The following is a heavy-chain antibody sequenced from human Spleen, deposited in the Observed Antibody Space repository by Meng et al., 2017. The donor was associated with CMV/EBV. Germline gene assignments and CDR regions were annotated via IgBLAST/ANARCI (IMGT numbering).Heavy chain of an antibody. Sequence: ASVKVSCKTFGYTFTGYYIHWVRQAPGQGLEWMGWVHPNSGDTNYPQKFQGRVTMTRDTSISTAYMEVSRLRSDDTAVYYCAIPTPGTSAPYYHYGMDVWGQGTTVTVSS. CDR1: GYTFTGYY. V-gene: IGHV1-2*02. J-gene: IGHJ6*02. D-gene: IGHD1-7*01. CDR3: AIPTPGTSAPYYHYGMDV. CDR2: VHPNSGDT.